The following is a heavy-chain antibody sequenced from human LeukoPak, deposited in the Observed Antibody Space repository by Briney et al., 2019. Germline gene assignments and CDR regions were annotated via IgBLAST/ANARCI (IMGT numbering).Heavy chain of an antibody. CDR2: IYYSGST. CDR3: ARSFLGDWYFDL. CDR1: GGSITGYY. V-gene: IGHV4-59*01. J-gene: IGHJ2*01. D-gene: IGHD1-26*01. Sequence: PSETLSLTCTVSGGSITGYYWSWIRQPPGKGLEWIGYIYYSGSTNYNPSLKSRVTISVDTSKDQFSLRLTSVTAADTAVYYCARSFLGDWYFDLWGRGTLVTV.